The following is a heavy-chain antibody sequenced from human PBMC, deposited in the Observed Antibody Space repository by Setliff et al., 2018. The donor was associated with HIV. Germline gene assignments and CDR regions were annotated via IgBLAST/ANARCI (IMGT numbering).Heavy chain of an antibody. J-gene: IGHJ6*03. CDR1: GGTFSSYA. CDR3: ARQFLDWSNDYYSRYYMDV. D-gene: IGHD3-3*01. Sequence: ASVKVSCKASGGTFSSYAISWVRQAPGQGLEWMGGIISLFGTENYAQKFQGRVTITADESTSTAYMELSSLRSDDTAVYYCARQFLDWSNDYYSRYYMDVWGKGTTVTVSS. CDR2: IISLFGTE. V-gene: IGHV1-69*13.